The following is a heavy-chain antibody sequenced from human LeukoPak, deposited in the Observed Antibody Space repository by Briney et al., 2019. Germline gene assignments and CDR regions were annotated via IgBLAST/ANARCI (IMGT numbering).Heavy chain of an antibody. V-gene: IGHV3-21*01. CDR3: ARNGYCSGGYCLFYFDY. Sequence: GGSLRLSCAASGFTFSSYNLNWVRQAPGKGLEWVSSMSSSSSHIYYADSVKGRFTISRDNAKNSLYLQMDSLRAEDTAVYYCARNGYCSGGYCLFYFDYWGQGTLVTVSS. CDR2: MSSSSSHI. D-gene: IGHD2-15*01. J-gene: IGHJ4*02. CDR1: GFTFSSYN.